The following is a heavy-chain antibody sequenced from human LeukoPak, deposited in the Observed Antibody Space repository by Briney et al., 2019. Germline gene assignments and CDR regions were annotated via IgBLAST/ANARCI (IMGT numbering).Heavy chain of an antibody. J-gene: IGHJ4*02. Sequence: SETLSLTCTVSGGSISSSSYYWGWIRQPPGKGLEWIGSIYYSGSTYYNPSLKSRVTISVDTSKNQFSLKLSSVTAADTAVYYCATDGRLYGSGVDYWGQGTLVTVSS. CDR3: ATDGRLYGSGVDY. CDR2: IYYSGST. CDR1: GGSISSSSYY. D-gene: IGHD3-10*01. V-gene: IGHV4-39*01.